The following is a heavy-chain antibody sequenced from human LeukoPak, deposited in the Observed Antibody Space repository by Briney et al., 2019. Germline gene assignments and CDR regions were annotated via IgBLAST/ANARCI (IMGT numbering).Heavy chain of an antibody. CDR2: IYYSGTT. Sequence: SETLSLTCTVSGGSISSYYWSWIRQPPGKGLEWIGYIYYSGTTNYNPSLKSRVTLSVDTAKNQFSLKLSSVTAADTAVYYCATETGVYFEYWGQGTLVTVS. J-gene: IGHJ4*02. V-gene: IGHV4-59*01. CDR1: GGSISSYY. D-gene: IGHD3-10*01. CDR3: ATETGVYFEY.